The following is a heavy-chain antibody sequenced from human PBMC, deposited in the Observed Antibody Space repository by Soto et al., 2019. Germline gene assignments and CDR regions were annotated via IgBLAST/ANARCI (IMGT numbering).Heavy chain of an antibody. CDR3: ARDRIAVVAATSYYYYGMDV. Sequence: QVQLVQSGAEVKKPGASVKVSCKASGYTFTSYGISWVRQAPGQGLEWMGWISAYNGNTNYAQKLQGRVTMTTDTSTSTAYMELRSLRSDETAVYYCARDRIAVVAATSYYYYGMDVWGQGTTVTVSS. D-gene: IGHD2-15*01. CDR1: GYTFTSYG. J-gene: IGHJ6*02. V-gene: IGHV1-18*01. CDR2: ISAYNGNT.